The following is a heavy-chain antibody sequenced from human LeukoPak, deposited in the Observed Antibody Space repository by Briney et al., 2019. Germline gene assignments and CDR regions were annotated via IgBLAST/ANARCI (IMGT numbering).Heavy chain of an antibody. CDR3: ARATGWQQLADY. Sequence: SETLSLTCTVSGYSISSGYYWGWIRQPPGKGLEWIGSIYHSGSTYYNPSLESRVTISVDTSKNQFSLRLSSVTAADTAVYYCARATGWQQLADYWGQGTLVTVSS. CDR2: IYHSGST. J-gene: IGHJ4*02. V-gene: IGHV4-38-2*02. CDR1: GYSISSGYY. D-gene: IGHD6-13*01.